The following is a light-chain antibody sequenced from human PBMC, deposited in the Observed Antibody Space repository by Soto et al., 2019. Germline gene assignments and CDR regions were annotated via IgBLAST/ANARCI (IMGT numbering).Light chain of an antibody. CDR2: AAS. J-gene: IGKJ1*01. CDR1: QSISSY. Sequence: DIQMTQSPSSLSASVGYRVTITCRASQSISSYLNWYQQKPGKAPKLLIYAASSLQSGVPSRFSGSGSGTDFTLTISSLQAEDVAVYYCQQYYSTPRTFGQGTKVDIK. V-gene: IGKV1-39*01. CDR3: QQYYSTPRT.